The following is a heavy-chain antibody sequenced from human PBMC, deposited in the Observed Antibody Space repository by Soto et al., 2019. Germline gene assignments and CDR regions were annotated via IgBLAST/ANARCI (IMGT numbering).Heavy chain of an antibody. CDR1: FFSLDTSGVG. Sequence: QITLKESGPAVVNPTQTLTLTCTFSFFSLDTSGVGVGWIRQPPGKALEWVALIYWDDGKRYNPSLKSRLTISKDTSKNQVVLTMTNMDPVDTATYYCARSPREYGGYLLGGYFDYWGQGPLVTVSS. CDR2: IYWDDGK. D-gene: IGHD1-26*01. J-gene: IGHJ4*02. V-gene: IGHV2-5*02. CDR3: ARSPREYGGYLLGGYFDY.